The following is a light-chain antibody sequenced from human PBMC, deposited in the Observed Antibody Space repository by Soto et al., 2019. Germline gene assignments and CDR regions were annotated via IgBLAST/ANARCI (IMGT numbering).Light chain of an antibody. J-gene: IGKJ1*01. CDR3: QQYGISPRT. Sequence: IVLTLAAGTLSLSPGERATLSCRASQSVSSSYLAWYQQKPGQAPRLLIFDASTRATGIPDRFTGSGSGTDFTLTISRLEPEDFAVYYCQQYGISPRTFGQGTKVAIK. CDR1: QSVSSSY. V-gene: IGKV3-20*01. CDR2: DAS.